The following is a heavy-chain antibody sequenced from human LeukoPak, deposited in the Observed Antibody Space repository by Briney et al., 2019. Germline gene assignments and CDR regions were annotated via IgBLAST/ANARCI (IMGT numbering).Heavy chain of an antibody. Sequence: PSETLSLTCAVYAGSFSGYYWSWIRQPPGKGLEWIGEINHSGSTNYNPSLKSRVTISVDTSKNQFSLKLSSVTAADTAVYYCARGQLERGLDYWGQGTLVTVSS. CDR2: INHSGST. CDR3: ARGQLERGLDY. J-gene: IGHJ4*02. V-gene: IGHV4-34*01. CDR1: AGSFSGYY. D-gene: IGHD1-1*01.